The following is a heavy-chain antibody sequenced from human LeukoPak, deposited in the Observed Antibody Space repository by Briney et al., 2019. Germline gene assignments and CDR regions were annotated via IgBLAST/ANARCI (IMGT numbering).Heavy chain of an antibody. Sequence: GSLRLSCAASGFAFSNYGMNWVRQAPGKGLEWVSGITGSGGTTYYADSVKGRFTISRDNSKNTLYLQTNSPRAEDTAAYYCAKDGNWARFENWGQGTLVTVSS. CDR3: AKDGNWARFEN. D-gene: IGHD7-27*01. CDR2: ITGSGGTT. CDR1: GFAFSNYG. J-gene: IGHJ4*02. V-gene: IGHV3-23*01.